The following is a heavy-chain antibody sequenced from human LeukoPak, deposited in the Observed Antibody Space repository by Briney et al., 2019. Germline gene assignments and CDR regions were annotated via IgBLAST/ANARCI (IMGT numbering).Heavy chain of an antibody. CDR2: NSGST. CDR3: ARRSALRYLEP. Sequence: SETLSLTCTVSGGSISSSSYYWGWIRQPPGKGLEWIGSNSGSTYYNPSLKSRVTISVDTSKNQFSLKLSSVTAADTAVYYCARRSALRYLEPWGQGTLVTVSS. V-gene: IGHV4-39*07. D-gene: IGHD3-9*01. CDR1: GGSISSSSYY. J-gene: IGHJ5*02.